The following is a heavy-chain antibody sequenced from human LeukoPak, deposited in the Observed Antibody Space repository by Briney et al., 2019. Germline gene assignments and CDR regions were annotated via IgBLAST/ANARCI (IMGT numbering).Heavy chain of an antibody. CDR1: GGSLSGYY. J-gene: IGHJ4*02. CDR3: VRGLYSRGAGY. D-gene: IGHD6-19*01. CDR2: INHGGHT. V-gene: IGHV4-34*01. Sequence: SETLSLTCDVYGGSLSGYYWSWIRQPPGKRLEWIGEINHGGHTNYNPSLKSRVAMSVDTSKNQFSLNLGSVTAADTAVYYCVRGLYSRGAGYWGQGTLVTVSS.